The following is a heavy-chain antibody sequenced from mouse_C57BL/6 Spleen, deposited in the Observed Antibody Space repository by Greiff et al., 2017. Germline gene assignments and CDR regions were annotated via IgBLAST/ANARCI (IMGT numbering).Heavy chain of an antibody. Sequence: VQLVESGAELVRPGASVTLSCKASGYTFPDYELHWVKQPPVHGLEWIGAIDPETGGTAYNQKFKVKAILTADKSSSTAYMEHRSLTSEDSAVYYCTRLKGVDYWGQGTTLTVSS. CDR1: GYTFPDYE. CDR2: IDPETGGT. V-gene: IGHV1-15*01. J-gene: IGHJ2*01. CDR3: TRLKGVDY.